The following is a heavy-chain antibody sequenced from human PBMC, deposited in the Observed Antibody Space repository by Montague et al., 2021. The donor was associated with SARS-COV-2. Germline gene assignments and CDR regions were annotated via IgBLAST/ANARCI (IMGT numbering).Heavy chain of an antibody. D-gene: IGHD1-20*01. Sequence: SETLSLTCSVAGRSISSYYWGWIRQSPGKGLEWIGYIFHSGITDYNPSLKGRVTISVDMSKNQFSLQLNSVAAADSAVYYCARTEYNWNDWFDPWGQGTLVTVSS. CDR3: ARTEYNWNDWFDP. CDR1: GRSISSYY. J-gene: IGHJ5*02. V-gene: IGHV4-59*13. CDR2: IFHSGIT.